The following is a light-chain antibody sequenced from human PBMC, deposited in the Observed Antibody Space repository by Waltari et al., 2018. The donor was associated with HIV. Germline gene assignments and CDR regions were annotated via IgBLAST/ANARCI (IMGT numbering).Light chain of an antibody. Sequence: DIQMTQSPSTLSASVGDRVTITCRASQSISNWLAWYQQKPGKAPKLLIYQASRLENGVPSRFSGSGSGTEFTLTISSLQPDDFATYYCQQHNTIGTFGQGTKVAIK. CDR2: QAS. J-gene: IGKJ1*01. V-gene: IGKV1-5*03. CDR3: QQHNTIGT. CDR1: QSISNW.